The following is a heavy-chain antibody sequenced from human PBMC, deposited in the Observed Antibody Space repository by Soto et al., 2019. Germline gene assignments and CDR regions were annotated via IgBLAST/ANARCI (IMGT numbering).Heavy chain of an antibody. D-gene: IGHD2-21*02. Sequence: ASVKVSCKASGYTFTDYYIHWVRQAPGQGLEWMGWINPNSGDTKYAQRFQGRVTMTKDTSITTAYMELTRLRSDDTAVYYCARQLAYCGGDCYTEPVDYWGQGTLVTVSS. CDR3: ARQLAYCGGDCYTEPVDY. CDR1: GYTFTDYY. J-gene: IGHJ4*02. V-gene: IGHV1-2*02. CDR2: INPNSGDT.